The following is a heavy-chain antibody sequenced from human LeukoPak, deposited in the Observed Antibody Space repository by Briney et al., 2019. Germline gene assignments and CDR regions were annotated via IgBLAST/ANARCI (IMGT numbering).Heavy chain of an antibody. V-gene: IGHV3-33*01. J-gene: IGHJ6*03. CDR3: ATDGPAAACSTWNYYYNYYMDV. CDR1: GFTFSSYG. Sequence: PGRSLRLSCAASGFTFSSYGMHWVRQAPGKGLEWVAVRWYDGSNKYYADSVKGRFTISRDNCKNTLYLQMNSLRPEDTPVYYCATDGPAAACSTWNYYYNYYMDVWGKGTTVTVSS. D-gene: IGHD6-13*01. CDR2: RWYDGSNK.